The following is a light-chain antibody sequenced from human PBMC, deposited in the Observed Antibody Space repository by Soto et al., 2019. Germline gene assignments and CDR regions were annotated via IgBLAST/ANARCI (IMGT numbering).Light chain of an antibody. CDR3: QRFDTSNAMYF. J-gene: IGKJ2*01. CDR1: ESINRR. CDR2: KSS. Sequence: DIQMTQSPSTLSASVGDRVTITCRASESINRRLAWYQQKPGSAPKLLIYKSSTLESGVPSRFSVRGYGTEFTLTISGLQPDDFAPYYCQRFDTSNAMYFFGPGTKVDIK. V-gene: IGKV1-5*03.